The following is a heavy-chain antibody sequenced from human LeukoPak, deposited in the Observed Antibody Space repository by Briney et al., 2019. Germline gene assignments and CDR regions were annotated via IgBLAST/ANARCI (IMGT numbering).Heavy chain of an antibody. CDR1: GFTFSDYY. J-gene: IGHJ5*02. CDR3: ARDGAAAAGTFWFDP. D-gene: IGHD6-13*01. V-gene: IGHV3-11*06. CDR2: ISSSSSYT. Sequence: GGSLRLSCAASGFTFSDYYMSWIRQAPGKGLEWVSYISSSSSYTNYADSVKGRFSISRDNAKNSLYLQMNSLRAEDTAVYYCARDGAAAAGTFWFDPWGQETLVTVSS.